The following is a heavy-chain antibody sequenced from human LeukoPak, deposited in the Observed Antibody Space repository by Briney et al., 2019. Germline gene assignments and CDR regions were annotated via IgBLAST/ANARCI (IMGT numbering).Heavy chain of an antibody. V-gene: IGHV1-2*02. D-gene: IGHD3-22*01. CDR2: INPNNGGT. CDR3: ASTMIPPTVDY. Sequence: ASVKVSCKASGYTFTGYYMHWVRQAPGQGLEWMGWINPNNGGTNYAQKFQGRVTMTSDTSISTAYMELSRLGSDDTAVYYCASTMIPPTVDYWGQGTLVTVSS. J-gene: IGHJ4*02. CDR1: GYTFTGYY.